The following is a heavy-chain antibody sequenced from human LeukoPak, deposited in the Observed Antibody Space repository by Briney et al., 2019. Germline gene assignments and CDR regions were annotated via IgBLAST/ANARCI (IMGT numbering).Heavy chain of an antibody. D-gene: IGHD6-13*01. CDR1: GGSISSYY. CDR3: ARRSQQLAPYDY. Sequence: PSETLSLTCTVSGGSISSYYWSWIRQSPGRGLEWIGNIYYSGNTNYNPSLQSRVTISVDTSKNQFSLKLTSVTAADTAVYYCARRSQQLAPYDYWGQGTLVTVSP. CDR2: IYYSGNT. J-gene: IGHJ4*02. V-gene: IGHV4-59*08.